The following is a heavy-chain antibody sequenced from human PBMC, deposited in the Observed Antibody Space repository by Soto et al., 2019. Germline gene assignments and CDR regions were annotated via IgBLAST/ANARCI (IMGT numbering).Heavy chain of an antibody. D-gene: IGHD6-19*01. CDR1: GGSISSYY. Sequence: KASETLSLTCTVSGGSISSYYWSWIRQPAGKGLEWIGRIYTSGSTNYNPSLKSRVTMSVDTSKNQFSLKLSSVTAADTAVYYCARAFEQWLADDAFDIWGQGTMVTVSS. CDR2: IYTSGST. J-gene: IGHJ3*02. V-gene: IGHV4-4*07. CDR3: ARAFEQWLADDAFDI.